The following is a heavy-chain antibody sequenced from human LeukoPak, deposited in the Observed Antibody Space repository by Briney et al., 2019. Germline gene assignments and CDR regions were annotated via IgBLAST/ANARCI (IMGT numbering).Heavy chain of an antibody. J-gene: IGHJ4*02. Sequence: GGSLRLSCAASGFTFSTYTMNWVRQAPGKGLEWVSSTSGSSNYIFYANSLTGRFTISRDNAKNSLYLQMSSLRAEDTALYYCARDAISLTGNGPDYWGQGTLVTVSS. CDR3: ARDAISLTGNGPDY. CDR1: GFTFSTYT. CDR2: TSGSSNYI. V-gene: IGHV3-21*01. D-gene: IGHD1-20*01.